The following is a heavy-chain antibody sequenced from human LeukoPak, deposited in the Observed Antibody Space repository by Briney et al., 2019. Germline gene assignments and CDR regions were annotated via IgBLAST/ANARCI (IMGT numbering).Heavy chain of an antibody. V-gene: IGHV3-30*04. CDR2: ISYDGSNK. J-gene: IGHJ4*02. CDR1: GFTFSRYA. CDR3: ARGPTPGYSSSWSDY. D-gene: IGHD6-13*01. Sequence: PGTSLRLSCAASGFTFSRYAMHWVRQAPGKGLEWMAVISYDGSNKYYADSVKGRFTISRDNSKNTLYLQVNSLRPEDTAVFYCARGPTPGYSSSWSDYWGQGTLVTVSS.